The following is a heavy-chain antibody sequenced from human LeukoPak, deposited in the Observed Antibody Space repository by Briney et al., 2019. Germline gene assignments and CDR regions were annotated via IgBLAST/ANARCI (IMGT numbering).Heavy chain of an antibody. D-gene: IGHD6-13*01. CDR2: MSGSDGSA. CDR1: GFTFINYA. J-gene: IGHJ4*02. V-gene: IGHV3-23*01. Sequence: PGGSLRLSCATSGFTFINYALTWVRQAPGKGLEWVSTTMSGSDGSAYYADSVKGRFTISRDSSKNALYLQMNSLRAEDTAVYYCARGGHDSSWYFACWGQGTLVTVSS. CDR3: ARGGHDSSWYFAC.